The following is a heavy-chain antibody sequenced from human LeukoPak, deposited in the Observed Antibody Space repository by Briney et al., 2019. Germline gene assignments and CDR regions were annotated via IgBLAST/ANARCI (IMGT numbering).Heavy chain of an antibody. D-gene: IGHD2-2*01. CDR2: ISYDGSNK. CDR1: GFTFSSYA. V-gene: IGHV3-30-3*01. Sequence: PGGSLRLSCAASGFTFSSYAMHWVRQAPGKGLEWVAVISYDGSNKYYADSVKGRFTISRDNSKNTLYLQMNSLRAEDTAVYYCARDRALVVVVLDYWGQGTLVTVSS. J-gene: IGHJ4*02. CDR3: ARDRALVVVVLDY.